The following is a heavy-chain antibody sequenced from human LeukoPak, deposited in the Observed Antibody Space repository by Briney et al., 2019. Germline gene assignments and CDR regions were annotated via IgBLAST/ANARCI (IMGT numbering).Heavy chain of an antibody. CDR2: FYYSGST. CDR3: ATYLRFAEPPVF. D-gene: IGHD5/OR15-5a*01. J-gene: IGHJ4*02. V-gene: IGHV4-39*01. Sequence: SETLSLTCTVSGGSISSSNYYWGWIRQPPGKGLEWIGSFYYSGSTYYNPSLTSRVTMSVDTSKNQFSLKLNSVTAADTAVYYCATYLRFAEPPVFWGQGTLVTVSS. CDR1: GGSISSSNYY.